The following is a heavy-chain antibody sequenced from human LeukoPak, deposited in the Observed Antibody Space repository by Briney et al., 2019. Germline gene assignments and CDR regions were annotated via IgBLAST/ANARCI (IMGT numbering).Heavy chain of an antibody. CDR1: GFTFSSYG. V-gene: IGHV3-30*18. CDR3: AKIPAYSSSSHYYYGMDV. J-gene: IGHJ6*02. Sequence: GRSLRLSCAASGFTFSSYGMHWVRQAPGKGLEWVAVISYDGSNKYYADSVKGRFTISRDNSKNTLYLQMNSLRAENTAVYYCAKIPAYSSSSHYYYGMDVWGQGTTVTVSS. D-gene: IGHD6-6*01. CDR2: ISYDGSNK.